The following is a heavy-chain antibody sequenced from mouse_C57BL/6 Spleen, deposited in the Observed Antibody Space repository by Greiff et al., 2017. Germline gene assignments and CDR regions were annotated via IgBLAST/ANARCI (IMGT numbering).Heavy chain of an antibody. D-gene: IGHD1-1*01. CDR2: IYPGGGYT. Sequence: QVHVKQSGAELVRPGTSVKMSCKASGYTFTNYWIGWAKQRPGHGLEWIGDIYPGGGYTYYNEKFKGKATLTADKSSSTAYMQVSSLTSEDSAIYYGARSDYGSSYGYFDVWGTGTTVSVAS. CDR1: GYTFTNYW. CDR3: ARSDYGSSYGYFDV. V-gene: IGHV1-63*01. J-gene: IGHJ1*03.